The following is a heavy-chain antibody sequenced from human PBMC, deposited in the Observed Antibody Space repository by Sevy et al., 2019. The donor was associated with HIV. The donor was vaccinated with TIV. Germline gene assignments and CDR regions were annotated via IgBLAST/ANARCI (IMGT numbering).Heavy chain of an antibody. D-gene: IGHD1-1*01. J-gene: IGHJ4*02. V-gene: IGHV4-59*01. CDR2: IYFTGNT. CDR1: GGSISSYF. Sequence: SETLSLTCSDSGGSISSYFWTWVWQSPGKGLEWIGNIYFTGNTNYSPSLKSRVTLSLDTSKSQFSLTLKSVTAADTAIYFCARDSTTRPRVLDYWGQGTLVTVSS. CDR3: ARDSTTRPRVLDY.